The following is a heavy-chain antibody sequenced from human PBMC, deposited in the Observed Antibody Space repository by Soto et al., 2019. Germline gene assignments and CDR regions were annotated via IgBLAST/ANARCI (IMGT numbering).Heavy chain of an antibody. D-gene: IGHD3-22*01. J-gene: IGHJ4*02. CDR3: ARAGGYYDSSGYYIFDY. Sequence: ESGGGVVQPGRSLRLSCAASGFTFRSYAMHWVRQAPGKGLEWVAVISYDGSNKYYADSVKGRFTISRDNSKNTLYLQMNSLRAEDTAVYYCARAGGYYDSSGYYIFDYWGQGTLVTVSS. CDR1: GFTFRSYA. CDR2: ISYDGSNK. V-gene: IGHV3-30-3*01.